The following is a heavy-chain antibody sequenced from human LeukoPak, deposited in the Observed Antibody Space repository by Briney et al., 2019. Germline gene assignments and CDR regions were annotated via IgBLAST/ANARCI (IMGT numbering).Heavy chain of an antibody. J-gene: IGHJ4*02. V-gene: IGHV4-59*01. CDR2: IYYSGST. D-gene: IGHD6-19*01. CDR3: ARYSIAVAGKYYFDY. Sequence: NSSETLSLTCTVSGGSISSYYWSWIRQPPGKGLEWVGYIYYSGSTNYNPSLKSRVTISVDTSKNQFSLKLSSVTAADTAVYYRARYSIAVAGKYYFDYWGQGTLVTVSS. CDR1: GGSISSYY.